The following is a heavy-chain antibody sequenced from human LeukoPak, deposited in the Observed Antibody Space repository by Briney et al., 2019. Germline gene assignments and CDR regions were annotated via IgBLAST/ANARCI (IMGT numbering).Heavy chain of an antibody. Sequence: SETLSLTCTVSGGSISSYYWSWIRQPPGKGLEWIGHIYYSGSTNYNPSLKSRVTISVDTSKNQFSLKLSSVTAADTAVYYCARDRFFDWNDSDAFDIWGQGTMVTVSS. CDR3: ARDRFFDWNDSDAFDI. CDR1: GGSISSYY. CDR2: IYYSGST. V-gene: IGHV4-59*01. J-gene: IGHJ3*02. D-gene: IGHD1-1*01.